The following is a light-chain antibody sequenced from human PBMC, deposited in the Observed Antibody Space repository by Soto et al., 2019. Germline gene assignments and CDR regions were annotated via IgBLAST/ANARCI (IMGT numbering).Light chain of an antibody. CDR3: CSYAGSYTLL. CDR2: ANS. Sequence: QSVLTQPPSVSGAPGQRVTISCTGSSSNIGAGYDVHWYQQLPGTAPQLLIYANSNRPSGVPGRFSGSKSGNTASLTISGLQAEDEADYYCCSYAGSYTLLFGGGTQLTVL. CDR1: SSNIGAGYD. J-gene: IGLJ2*01. V-gene: IGLV1-40*01.